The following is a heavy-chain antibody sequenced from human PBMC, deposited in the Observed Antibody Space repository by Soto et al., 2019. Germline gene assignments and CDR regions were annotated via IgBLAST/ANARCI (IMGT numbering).Heavy chain of an antibody. CDR1: GFTFSSYA. CDR2: ISYDGSNK. J-gene: IGHJ4*02. CDR3: ARDQWQWLVPRGAMFDY. D-gene: IGHD6-19*01. Sequence: QVQLVESGGGVVQPGRSLRLSCAASGFTFSSYAMHWVRQAPGKGLEWVAVISYDGSNKYYADSVKGRFTISRDNSKNTLYLQMNSLRAEDTAVYYCARDQWQWLVPRGAMFDYWGQGTLVTVSS. V-gene: IGHV3-30-3*01.